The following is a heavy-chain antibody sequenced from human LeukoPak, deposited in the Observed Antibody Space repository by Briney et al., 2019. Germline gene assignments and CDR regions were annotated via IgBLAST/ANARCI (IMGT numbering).Heavy chain of an antibody. D-gene: IGHD6-25*01. CDR2: ISTSSSTI. CDR3: ARERQGPAADY. CDR1: GFTFSSYS. J-gene: IGHJ4*02. Sequence: GGSLRLSCAASGFTFSSYSMNWVRQTPGKWLEWVSYISTSSSTIYYADSVKGRFTISRDNAKNPLYLQMNSLRAEDTAVYYCARERQGPAADYWGQGTLVTVSS. V-gene: IGHV3-48*04.